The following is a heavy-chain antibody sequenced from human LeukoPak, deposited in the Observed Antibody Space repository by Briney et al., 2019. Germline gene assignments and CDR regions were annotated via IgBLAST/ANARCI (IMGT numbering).Heavy chain of an antibody. V-gene: IGHV1-69*13. Sequence: ASVKVSCKASGGTFSSYAISWVRQAPGQGLEWMGGIIPIFGTANYAQKFQGRVTITADESTSTAYMELSSLRSEDTAVYYCARPASSIAARPDYYYYMDVWGRGTTVTVSS. CDR2: IIPIFGTA. CDR1: GGTFSSYA. D-gene: IGHD6-6*01. CDR3: ARPASSIAARPDYYYYMDV. J-gene: IGHJ6*03.